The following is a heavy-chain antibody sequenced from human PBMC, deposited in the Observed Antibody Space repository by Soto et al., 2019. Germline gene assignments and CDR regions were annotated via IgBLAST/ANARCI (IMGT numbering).Heavy chain of an antibody. CDR2: IYRDGSS. D-gene: IGHD2-21*01. V-gene: IGHV3-66*04. Sequence: SQPPGKGLEWVSVIYRDGSSYYDDSVRGRFSLSRDNSRNTLYLQMESLRAADIAVYYCARLGAYHRSRDPCGPGSLVTDSS. CDR3: ARLGAYHRSRDP. J-gene: IGHJ5*02.